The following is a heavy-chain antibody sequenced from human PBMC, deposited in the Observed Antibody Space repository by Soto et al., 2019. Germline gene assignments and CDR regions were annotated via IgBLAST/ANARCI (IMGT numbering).Heavy chain of an antibody. D-gene: IGHD5-18*01. J-gene: IGHJ4*01. CDR2: INYGGTT. Sequence: PSETLSLTCTVSGGSISSSSYYWGWIRQPPGKGLEWIGSINYGGTTYYNPSLKSRVTISVGTSKNQFSLKLSSVTAADTAVYYCAIPHTSMAQFDYWGHGTLVTVSS. V-gene: IGHV4-39*01. CDR3: AIPHTSMAQFDY. CDR1: GGSISSSSYY.